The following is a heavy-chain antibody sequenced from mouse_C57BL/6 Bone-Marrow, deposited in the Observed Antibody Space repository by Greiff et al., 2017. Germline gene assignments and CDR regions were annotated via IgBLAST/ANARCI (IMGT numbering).Heavy chain of an antibody. Sequence: EVKVVESGAELVRPGASVKLSCTASGFNIKDDYMHWVKQRPEQGLEWIGWIDPENGDTEYASKFQGKATITADTSSNTAYLQLSSLTSEDTAVYYCTTEDWEGRVYFDYWGQGTTLTVSS. V-gene: IGHV14-4*01. CDR3: TTEDWEGRVYFDY. CDR2: IDPENGDT. J-gene: IGHJ2*01. D-gene: IGHD4-1*01. CDR1: GFNIKDDY.